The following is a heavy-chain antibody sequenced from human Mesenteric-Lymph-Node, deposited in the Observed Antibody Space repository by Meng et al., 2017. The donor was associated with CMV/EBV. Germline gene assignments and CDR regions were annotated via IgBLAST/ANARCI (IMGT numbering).Heavy chain of an antibody. CDR1: SGSISSSSW. J-gene: IGHJ6*02. CDR3: ARMVGATNYYGMDV. CDR2: IYHSGST. D-gene: IGHD1-26*01. V-gene: IGHV4-4*02. Sequence: SSGSISSSSWWSWVRQPPGKGLEWIGEIYHSGSTNYNPSLKSRVTISVDKSKNQFSLKLSSVTAADTAVYYCARMVGATNYYGMDVWGQGTTVTVSS.